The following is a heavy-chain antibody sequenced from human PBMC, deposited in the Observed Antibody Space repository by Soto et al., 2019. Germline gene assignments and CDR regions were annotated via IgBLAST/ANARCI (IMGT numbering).Heavy chain of an antibody. CDR3: ARDSSPIRFGKGGMDV. J-gene: IGHJ6*02. CDR1: GYTFTGYY. CDR2: INPNSGGT. D-gene: IGHD3-16*01. V-gene: IGHV1-2*02. Sequence: GASVKVSCKASGYTFTGYYMHWVRQAPGQGLEWMGWINPNSGGTNYAQKFQGRVIMTRDTSISTAYMELSRLRSDDTAVYYCARDSSPIRFGKGGMDVWGQGTTVTVSS.